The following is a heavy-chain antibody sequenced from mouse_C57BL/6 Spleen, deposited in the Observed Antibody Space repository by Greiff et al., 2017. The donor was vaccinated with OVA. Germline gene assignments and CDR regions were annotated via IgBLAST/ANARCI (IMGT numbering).Heavy chain of an antibody. CDR3: ARGELGGGFAY. Sequence: VQLQQSGPELVKPGASVKISCKASGYTFTDYYMNWVKQSHGKSLEWIGDINPNNGGTSYNQKFKGKATLTVDKSSSTAYMELRSLTSEDSAVYSCARGELGGGFAYWGQGTLVTVSA. CDR1: GYTFTDYY. CDR2: INPNNGGT. D-gene: IGHD1-1*02. J-gene: IGHJ3*01. V-gene: IGHV1-26*01.